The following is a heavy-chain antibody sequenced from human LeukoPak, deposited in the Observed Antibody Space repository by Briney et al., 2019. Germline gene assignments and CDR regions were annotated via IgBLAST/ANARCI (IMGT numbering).Heavy chain of an antibody. J-gene: IGHJ4*02. CDR1: GYTFTSYG. CDR2: IYPGGGST. Sequence: ASVKVSCEASGYTFTSYGISWVRQAAGQGLEWMGIIYPGGGSTSYAQKFQGRVTMTRDMSTSTVYMELSSLRSEDTAVYYCARGIVVVTAIPSTLDYWGQGTLVTVSS. CDR3: ARGIVVVTAIPSTLDY. V-gene: IGHV1-46*01. D-gene: IGHD2-21*02.